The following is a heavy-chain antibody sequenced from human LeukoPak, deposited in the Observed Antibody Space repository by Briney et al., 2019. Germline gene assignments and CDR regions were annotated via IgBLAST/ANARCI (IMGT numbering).Heavy chain of an antibody. CDR1: GFTFTTPA. J-gene: IGHJ1*01. V-gene: IGHV3-23*01. CDR2: ISGSGVT. Sequence: GGSLRLSCAASGFTFTTPAMTWVRQAPGKGLEWVSGISGSGVTDYADSVKGRFTISRDNSKNTLYLQINSLRAEDTAVYYCAKEVDGASGTKIGYFQHWGQGTLVIVSS. D-gene: IGHD1-26*01. CDR3: AKEVDGASGTKIGYFQH.